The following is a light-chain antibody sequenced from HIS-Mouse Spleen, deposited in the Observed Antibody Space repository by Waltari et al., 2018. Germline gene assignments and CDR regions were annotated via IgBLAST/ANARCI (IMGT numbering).Light chain of an antibody. CDR3: AAWDDSLSGVV. CDR2: RNN. J-gene: IGLJ2*01. V-gene: IGLV1-47*01. CDR1: SSNIGSNY. Sequence: GQRVTISCSGSSSNIGSNYVYWYQQLPGTAPKLLIYRNNQRPSGVPDRFSGSKSGTSAALAISGRRSEDEADYYCAAWDDSLSGVVFGGGTKLTVL.